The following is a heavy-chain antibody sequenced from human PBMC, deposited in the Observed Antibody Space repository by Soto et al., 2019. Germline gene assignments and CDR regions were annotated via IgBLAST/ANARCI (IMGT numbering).Heavy chain of an antibody. CDR2: INWNGGST. D-gene: IGHD3-9*01. CDR1: GFTFDDYG. V-gene: IGHV3-20*01. J-gene: IGHJ4*02. CDR3: ARVGRALRYSDWPIDY. Sequence: GGSLRLSCAASGFTFDDYGMSWVRQAPGKGLEWVSGINWNGGSTGYADSVKGRFTISRDNAKNSLYLQMNSLRAEDTALYHCARVGRALRYSDWPIDYWGQGTLVTVSS.